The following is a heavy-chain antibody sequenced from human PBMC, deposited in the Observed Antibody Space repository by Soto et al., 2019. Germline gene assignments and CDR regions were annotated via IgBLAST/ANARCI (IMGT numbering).Heavy chain of an antibody. CDR2: INHSGST. J-gene: IGHJ4*02. CDR3: ARGGGYCSSTSCLFDY. V-gene: IGHV4-39*07. CDR1: GDSISSGDYY. D-gene: IGHD2-2*01. Sequence: SETLSLTCTVSGDSISSGDYYWSWIRQPPGKGLEWIGEINHSGSTNYNPSLKSRVTISVDTSKNQFSLKLSSVTAADTAVYYCARGGGYCSSTSCLFDYWGQGTLVTVSS.